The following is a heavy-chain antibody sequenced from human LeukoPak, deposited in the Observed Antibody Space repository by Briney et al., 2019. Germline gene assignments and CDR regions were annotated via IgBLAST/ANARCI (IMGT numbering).Heavy chain of an antibody. Sequence: SETLSLTCTVSGGSISSSSYYWGWIRQPPGKGLEWIGSIYYSGSTYYNPSLKSRVTISVDTSKNQFSLKLSSVTAADTAVYYRARAYYDFWSGYRITYYFDYWGQGTLVTVSS. D-gene: IGHD3-3*01. CDR1: GGSISSSSYY. J-gene: IGHJ4*02. CDR2: IYYSGST. CDR3: ARAYYDFWSGYRITYYFDY. V-gene: IGHV4-39*07.